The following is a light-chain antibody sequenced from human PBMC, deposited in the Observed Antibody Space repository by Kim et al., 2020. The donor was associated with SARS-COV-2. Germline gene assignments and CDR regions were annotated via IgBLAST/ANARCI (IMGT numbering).Light chain of an antibody. J-gene: IGKJ1*01. CDR1: QGIDNH. V-gene: IGKV1-9*01. Sequence: ASVENRVAVTCRTSQGIDNHLAWYQQKPGKAPKLLIFAASTLQSGVPSRFSGSGSGTEFTLTVSSLQPEDFAIYYCQQLNTYPWTFGQGTKVDIK. CDR3: QQLNTYPWT. CDR2: AAS.